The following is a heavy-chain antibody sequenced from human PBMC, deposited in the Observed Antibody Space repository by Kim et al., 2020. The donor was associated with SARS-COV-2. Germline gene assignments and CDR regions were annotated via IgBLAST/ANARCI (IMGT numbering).Heavy chain of an antibody. CDR2: ITGSGADT. V-gene: IGHV3-23*01. J-gene: IGHJ4*02. CDR3: AKSWRWWCSSWRIFDS. Sequence: GGSLRLSCTAFGFTFASYALGWVRQAPWRGLEWVSTITGSGADTYYSDSVKGRFTISRDNSKKTLYLQMNSLRAEDTAEYYCAKSWRWWCSSWRIFDSWGQGPLLTVS. D-gene: IGHD6-13*01. CDR1: GFTFASYA.